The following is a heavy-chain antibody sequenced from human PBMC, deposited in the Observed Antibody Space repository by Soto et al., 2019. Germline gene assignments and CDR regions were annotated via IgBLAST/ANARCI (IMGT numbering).Heavy chain of an antibody. CDR1: GYTFTSYD. D-gene: IGHD3-3*01. J-gene: IGHJ6*02. CDR2: MNPNSGNT. CDR3: ARGRSSRITIFGVVSLNYYGMDV. V-gene: IGHV1-8*01. Sequence: GASVKVSCKASGYTFTSYDINWVRQATGQGLEWMGWMNPNSGNTGYAQKFQGRVTMTRNTSISTAYMELSSLRSEDTAVYYCARGRSSRITIFGVVSLNYYGMDVWGQGTTVTVSS.